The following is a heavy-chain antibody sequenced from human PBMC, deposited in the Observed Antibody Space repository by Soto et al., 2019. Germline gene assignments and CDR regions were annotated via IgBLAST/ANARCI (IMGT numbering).Heavy chain of an antibody. CDR1: GFTLSRNS. V-gene: IGHV3-48*02. J-gene: IGHJ5*02. CDR2: ISSTSFTI. CDR3: ARDPDPPLERVFDP. Sequence: GGSLGLSWSASGFTLSRNSMNWVRQAPGKGLEWISYISSTSFTIYYADSVKGRFTISRDNAKNSVYLQMNSLRDEDTAVYFCARDPDPPLERVFDPWGQGTLATVSS. D-gene: IGHD3-3*01.